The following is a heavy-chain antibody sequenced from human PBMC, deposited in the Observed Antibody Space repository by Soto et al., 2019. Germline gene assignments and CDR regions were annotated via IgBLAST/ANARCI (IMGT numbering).Heavy chain of an antibody. V-gene: IGHV3-23*01. D-gene: IGHD3-10*01. CDR3: AKVFGSGSYLAPVIYMDV. CDR1: GFTFSSYA. J-gene: IGHJ6*02. CDR2: ISGSGGST. Sequence: EVQLLESGGGLVQPGGSLRLSCAASGFTFSSYAMSWVRQAPGKGLEWVSAISGSGGSTYYADSVKGRFTISRDNSKNTLYLQMNSLRAEDTAVYYCAKVFGSGSYLAPVIYMDVCGQGTTVTVSS.